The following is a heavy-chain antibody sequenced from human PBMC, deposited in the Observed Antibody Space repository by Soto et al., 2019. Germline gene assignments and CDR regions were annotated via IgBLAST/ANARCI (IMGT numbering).Heavy chain of an antibody. CDR2: IWYDGSNK. CDR1: GFTFSSYG. V-gene: IGHV3-33*01. Sequence: GGSLRLSCAASGFTFSSYGMHWVRQAPGKGLEWVAVIWYDGSNKYYADSVKGRFTISRDNSKNTLYLQMNSLRAEDTAVYYCARDRPYGGNYYFDNWGQGTLVTVSS. J-gene: IGHJ4*02. CDR3: ARDRPYGGNYYFDN. D-gene: IGHD4-17*01.